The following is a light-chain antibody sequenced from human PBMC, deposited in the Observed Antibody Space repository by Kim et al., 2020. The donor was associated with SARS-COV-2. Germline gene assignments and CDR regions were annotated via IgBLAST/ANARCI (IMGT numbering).Light chain of an antibody. V-gene: IGKV1-27*01. CDR3: QKCDSAPLT. Sequence: ASVGDRVTISCRESQDIGNDLAWYQQKPGRVPSLLISETSTLHSGVPSRFSGSGSGTDFTLTISSLQPEDVATYYCQKCDSAPLTFGGGTKVEIK. CDR1: QDIGND. J-gene: IGKJ4*01. CDR2: ETS.